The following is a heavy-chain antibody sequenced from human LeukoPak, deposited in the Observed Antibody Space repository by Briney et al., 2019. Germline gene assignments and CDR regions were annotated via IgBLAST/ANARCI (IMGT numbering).Heavy chain of an antibody. J-gene: IGHJ6*03. V-gene: IGHV4-34*01. CDR3: ARAAQSEYSSSSTSVSYYYYYMDV. Sequence: SETLSLTCAVYGGSFSGYYWSWIRQPPGKGLEWIGEINHSGSTNYNPSLKNRVTISVDTSKLQFSLKLSSVPVADTAVYYCARAAQSEYSSSSTSVSYYYYYMDVWGKGTTVTVSS. D-gene: IGHD6-6*01. CDR2: INHSGST. CDR1: GGSFSGYY.